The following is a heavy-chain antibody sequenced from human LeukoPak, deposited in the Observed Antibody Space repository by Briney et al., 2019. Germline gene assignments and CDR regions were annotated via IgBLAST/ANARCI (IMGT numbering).Heavy chain of an antibody. CDR2: IRNEANRYTT. D-gene: IGHD1-1*01. CDR3: DSVVPPLRNHNSY. V-gene: IGHV3-72*01. CDR1: GLSFSDHY. J-gene: IGHJ4*02. Sequence: GGSLTLSCAASGLSFSDHYMDWVRQAPGKGLEWVGRIRNEANRYTTEYAASVKDSFTISRDDSKNSLYLQMNGLRTEDMGVYYCDSVVPPLRNHNSYWGQGTLVTVSS.